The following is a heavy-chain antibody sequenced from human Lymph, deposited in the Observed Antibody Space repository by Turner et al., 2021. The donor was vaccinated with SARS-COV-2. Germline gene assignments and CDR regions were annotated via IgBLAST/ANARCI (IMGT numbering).Heavy chain of an antibody. V-gene: IGHV3-30*04. D-gene: IGHD3-22*01. J-gene: IGHJ4*02. Sequence: QVQLVESGGGVVQPGRSLILLCADSAFAFSSYARHWVCQAQGNGLGWVAFISYDESDKYYADSVKGRCTFSRDNSKNTLYLRKNSLGAEDTAVYNCARDRDSSGWVDYWGQGTLVTVSS. CDR2: ISYDESDK. CDR1: AFAFSSYA. CDR3: ARDRDSSGWVDY.